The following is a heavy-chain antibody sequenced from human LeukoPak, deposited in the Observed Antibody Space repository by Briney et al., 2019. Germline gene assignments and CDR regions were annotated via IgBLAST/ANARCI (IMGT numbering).Heavy chain of an antibody. D-gene: IGHD3-9*01. Sequence: PGGSLRLSCTGSGFTFSRYSINWVRQAPGKGLEWVSVIWGNGYTTYYADSVKGRFTISRDNSKNTVYLQMDSLRAEDTAIYYCAYFRKQEAAYDIDSWGQGTLVTVSS. V-gene: IGHV3-23*01. CDR3: AYFRKQEAAYDIDS. J-gene: IGHJ4*02. CDR1: GFTFSRYS. CDR2: IWGNGYTT.